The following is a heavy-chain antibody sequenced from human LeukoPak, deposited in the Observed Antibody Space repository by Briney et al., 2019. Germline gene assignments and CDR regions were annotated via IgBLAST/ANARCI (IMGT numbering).Heavy chain of an antibody. J-gene: IGHJ4*02. CDR2: IHYDGNNK. Sequence: GGSLRLSCAASGFSFSSSAMHWVRQAPGKGLDWVAFIHYDGNNKYYADSVKGRFTISRDNSKNTLYLQMNSLRAEDTAVYYCAREGRVRGVITFDYWGQGTLVTVSS. CDR1: GFSFSSSA. CDR3: AREGRVRGVITFDY. V-gene: IGHV3-30*02. D-gene: IGHD3-10*01.